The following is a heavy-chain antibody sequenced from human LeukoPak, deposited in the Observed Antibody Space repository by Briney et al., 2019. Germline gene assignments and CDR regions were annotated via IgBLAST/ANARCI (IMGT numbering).Heavy chain of an antibody. CDR1: RFSLSTSGM. J-gene: IGHJ4*02. CDR3: ARNSCPSGSCYENRGYFDY. V-gene: IGHV4-61*02. CDR2: IYTSGST. Sequence: SGPTLVKPTQTLTLTCTFSRFSLSTSGMCVSWIRQPAGKGLEWIGRIYTSGSTNYNPSLKSRVTISVDTSKNQFSLKLSSVTAADTAVYYCARNSCPSGSCYENRGYFDYWGQGTLVTVSS. D-gene: IGHD2-15*01.